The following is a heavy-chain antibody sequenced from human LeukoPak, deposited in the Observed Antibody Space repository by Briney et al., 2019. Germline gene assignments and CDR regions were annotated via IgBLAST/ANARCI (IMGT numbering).Heavy chain of an antibody. J-gene: IGHJ6*03. CDR1: GYTFTGYY. Sequence: GASVKVSCKASGYTFTGYYMHWVRQAPGQGLEWMGWINPNSGGTNYAQKFQGRVTMTRDTSISTAYMELSRLRSDDTAVYYCARGPFFGVVYRSYMDVWGKGTTVTVSS. D-gene: IGHD3-3*01. V-gene: IGHV1-2*02. CDR3: ARGPFFGVVYRSYMDV. CDR2: INPNSGGT.